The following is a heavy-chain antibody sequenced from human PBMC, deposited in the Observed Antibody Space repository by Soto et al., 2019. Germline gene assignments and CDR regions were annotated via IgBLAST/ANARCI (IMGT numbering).Heavy chain of an antibody. CDR3: ARALTWSGYYHFDD. CDR2: IYYSGST. CDR1: GGSISSGDYY. V-gene: IGHV4-30-4*01. D-gene: IGHD3-3*01. Sequence: PSETLSLTCTVSGGSISSGDYYWSWIRQPPGKGLEWIGYIYYSGSTYYNPSLKSRVTISVDTSKNQFSLKLSSVTAADTAVYYCARALTWSGYYHFDDWGQGTLVTVSS. J-gene: IGHJ4*02.